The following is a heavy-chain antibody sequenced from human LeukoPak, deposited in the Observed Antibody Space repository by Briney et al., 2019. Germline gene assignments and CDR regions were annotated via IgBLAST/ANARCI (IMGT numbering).Heavy chain of an antibody. D-gene: IGHD5-18*01. J-gene: IGHJ4*02. CDR3: AKGHTYGMI. CDR2: INNRGTIM. V-gene: IGHV3-11*01. Sequence: GGSLRLSCAASGFIFSDFYMSWLRQTPGKGLEWVSHINNRGTIMDYADSVKGRFTISRDNAKDTMYLEMSRLGVDDTAVYYCAKGHTYGMIWGQGTPVTVSS. CDR1: GFIFSDFY.